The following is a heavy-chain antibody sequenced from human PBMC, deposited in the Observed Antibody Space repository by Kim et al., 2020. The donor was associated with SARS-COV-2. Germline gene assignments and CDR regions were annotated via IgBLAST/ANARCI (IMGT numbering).Heavy chain of an antibody. J-gene: IGHJ4*02. V-gene: IGHV3-11*01. D-gene: IGHD5-18*01. CDR1: GFTFSDYY. CDR3: GRGGYAYGDN. CDR2: IDKSGSPM. Sequence: GGSLRLSCTASGFTFSDYYMNWMRQAPGKGLEWVSYIDKSGSPMNYAESVKGRFTISRDNAKNSLYLQMNSLRAEDTAVYYCGRGGYAYGDNWGQGTLGT.